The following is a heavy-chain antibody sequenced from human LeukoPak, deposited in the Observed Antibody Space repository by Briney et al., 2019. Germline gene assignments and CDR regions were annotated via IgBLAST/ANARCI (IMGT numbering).Heavy chain of an antibody. CDR3: ARVTGDTAFDI. J-gene: IGHJ3*02. CDR1: GGSISSYY. CDR2: IYYSGST. V-gene: IGHV4-59*01. D-gene: IGHD7-27*01. Sequence: PSETLSLTCTVSGGSISSYYWSWIQQPPGKGLEWIGYIYYSGSTNYNPSLKSQVTISVDTSKNQFSLKLSSVTAADTAVYYCARVTGDTAFDIWGQGTMVTVSS.